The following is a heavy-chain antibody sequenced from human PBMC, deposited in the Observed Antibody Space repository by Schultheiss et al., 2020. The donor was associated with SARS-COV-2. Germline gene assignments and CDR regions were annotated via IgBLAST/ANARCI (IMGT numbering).Heavy chain of an antibody. D-gene: IGHD5-12*01. Sequence: SQTLSLTCAVSGGSISSSSSYWSWIRQPAGKGLEWIGSIYYSGSTYYNPSLKSRVTISVDTSKNQFSLKLSSVTAADTAVYYCARDSGYDYGDYYYYYGMDVWGQGTTVTVSS. CDR1: GGSISSSSSY. J-gene: IGHJ6*02. V-gene: IGHV4-39*07. CDR2: IYYSGST. CDR3: ARDSGYDYGDYYYYYGMDV.